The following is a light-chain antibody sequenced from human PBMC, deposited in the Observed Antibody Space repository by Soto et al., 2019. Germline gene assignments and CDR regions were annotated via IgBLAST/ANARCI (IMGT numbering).Light chain of an antibody. CDR2: GSS. CDR1: QIVSTTY. J-gene: IGKJ2*01. Sequence: EIVLTQSPGTLSLSPGERATLSCRASQIVSTTYLAWYQQRPGQAPRLLIYGSSSRAPGIPDRFSGSGSGTDFTLPISRLETEDFAVYYCQQYANSPMYTFGQGTNLEIK. V-gene: IGKV3-20*01. CDR3: QQYANSPMYT.